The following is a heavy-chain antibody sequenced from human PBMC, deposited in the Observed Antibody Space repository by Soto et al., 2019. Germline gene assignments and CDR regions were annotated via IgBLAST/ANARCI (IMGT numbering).Heavy chain of an antibody. CDR1: GGSFSGYY. CDR2: INHSGST. Sequence: SETLSLTCAVYGGSFSGYYWSWIRQPPGKGLEWIGEINHSGSTNYNPSLKSRVTISVDTSKNQFSLKLSSVTAADTAVYYCARGRAGVYGSGSYYRGKHPFDYWGQGTLVTVSS. CDR3: ARGRAGVYGSGSYYRGKHPFDY. D-gene: IGHD3-10*01. V-gene: IGHV4-34*01. J-gene: IGHJ4*02.